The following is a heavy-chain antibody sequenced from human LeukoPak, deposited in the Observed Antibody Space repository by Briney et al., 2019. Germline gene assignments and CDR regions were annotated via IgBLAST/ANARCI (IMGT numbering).Heavy chain of an antibody. CDR2: IKQDGSEK. CDR3: ARGRLQRTYYFDY. Sequence: PGGSLRLSCAASGFTFSSYWMSWVRQAPGKGLEWVANIKQDGSEKYYADSVKGRFTISRDNAKNSLYLQMNSLRAEDTAVYYCARGRLQRTYYFDYWGQGTLVTVSS. CDR1: GFTFSSYW. V-gene: IGHV3-7*05. J-gene: IGHJ4*02. D-gene: IGHD5-24*01.